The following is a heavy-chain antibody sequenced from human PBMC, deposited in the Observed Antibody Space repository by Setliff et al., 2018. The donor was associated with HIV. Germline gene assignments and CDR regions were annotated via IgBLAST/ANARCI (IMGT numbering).Heavy chain of an antibody. CDR3: ARDRSNYVGLDAFDI. CDR1: GGTFSSYA. J-gene: IGHJ3*02. D-gene: IGHD4-4*01. Sequence: SCKASGGTFSSYAISWVRQAPGQGLEWMGGIIPIFGTANYAQKFQGRVTITADESTSTAYMELSSLRSEDTAVYYCARDRSNYVGLDAFDIWGQGTKVTVSS. CDR2: IIPIFGTA. V-gene: IGHV1-69*01.